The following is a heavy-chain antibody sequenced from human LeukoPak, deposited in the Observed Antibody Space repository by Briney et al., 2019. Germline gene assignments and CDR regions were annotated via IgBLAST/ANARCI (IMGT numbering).Heavy chain of an antibody. J-gene: IGHJ4*02. Sequence: GGSLRLSCAASGFTFSSYSMNWVRQAPGKRLEWVSSISSSSSYIYYADSVTGRFTISRNNAKKSLHLQMNSLRAEDTAVYYCARHPDGSLSLDYWGQGTLVTVSS. CDR2: ISSSSSYI. D-gene: IGHD1-26*01. CDR1: GFTFSSYS. CDR3: ARHPDGSLSLDY. V-gene: IGHV3-21*04.